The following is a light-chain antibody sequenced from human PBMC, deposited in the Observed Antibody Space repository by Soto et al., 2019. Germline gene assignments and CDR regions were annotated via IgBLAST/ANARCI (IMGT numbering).Light chain of an antibody. CDR1: SSDVGSYNL. CDR2: EDI. Sequence: QSARTQPASVSGSPGQSITISCTGTSSDVGSYNLVSWYQQHPDKAPKLMIYEDIERPSGVSNRFSGSKSGNTASLTISGLQTEDEADYYCCSYAGGTSVVFGGGTKLTVL. CDR3: CSYAGGTSVV. V-gene: IGLV2-23*01. J-gene: IGLJ2*01.